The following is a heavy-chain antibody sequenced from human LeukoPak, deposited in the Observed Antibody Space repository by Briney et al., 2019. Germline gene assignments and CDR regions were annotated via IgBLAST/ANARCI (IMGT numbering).Heavy chain of an antibody. Sequence: SETLSLTCTVAGGSISSYYWSWIRQPAGKGLEWIRYNYYSGSTNYNPSLKSRVTISVDTSKNQFSLKLRSVTAADTAVYYCARVTGYMIEDYFDYWGQGTLVTVSS. J-gene: IGHJ4*02. CDR2: NYYSGST. V-gene: IGHV4-59*01. D-gene: IGHD3-22*01. CDR1: GGSISSYY. CDR3: ARVTGYMIEDYFDY.